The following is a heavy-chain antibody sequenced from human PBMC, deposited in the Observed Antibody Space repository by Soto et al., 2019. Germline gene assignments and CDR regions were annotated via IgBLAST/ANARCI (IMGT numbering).Heavy chain of an antibody. D-gene: IGHD6-19*01. V-gene: IGHV3-11*03. J-gene: IGHJ4*02. CDR2: ISGGSSYT. Sequence: GESLKISCAASGFRFSDYYMSWIRQAPGKGLEWISSISGGSSYTDYAESVKGRFTISRDDAKNSLYLQMTSLRADDAAFYYCARGGSAWYFYYIDYWGQGTQVPVSS. CDR1: GFRFSDYY. CDR3: ARGGSAWYFYYIDY.